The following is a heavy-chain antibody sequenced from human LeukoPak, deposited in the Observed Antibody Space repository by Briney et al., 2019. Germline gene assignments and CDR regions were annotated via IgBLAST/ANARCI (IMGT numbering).Heavy chain of an antibody. CDR1: GGSISSYY. CDR3: ARTTNIVVVPAATSFDI. V-gene: IGHV4-59*08. Sequence: SETLSLTCTVSGGSISSYYWSWIRQPPGKGLEWIGYIYYSGSTNYNPSLKSRVTISVDTSKNQFSLKLSSVTAADTAVYYCARTTNIVVVPAATSFDIWGQGTMVTVSS. D-gene: IGHD2-2*01. J-gene: IGHJ3*02. CDR2: IYYSGST.